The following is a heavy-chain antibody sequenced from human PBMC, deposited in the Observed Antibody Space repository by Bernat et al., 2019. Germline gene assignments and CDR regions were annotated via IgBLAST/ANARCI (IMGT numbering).Heavy chain of an antibody. V-gene: IGHV3-21*01. D-gene: IGHD1-26*01. CDR1: GFDFSNYV. CDR2: ISTGRTYI. Sequence: EVQLVESGGGLVKPGGSLRLSCAASGFDFSNYVMNWVRQAPGKGLEWVSSISTGRTYIYYADSVKGRFTISRDNAKNSLYLQMNSLRAEDTALYYCASAYEGIVGLPYSFDYWGQGTLVTVSS. J-gene: IGHJ4*02. CDR3: ASAYEGIVGLPYSFDY.